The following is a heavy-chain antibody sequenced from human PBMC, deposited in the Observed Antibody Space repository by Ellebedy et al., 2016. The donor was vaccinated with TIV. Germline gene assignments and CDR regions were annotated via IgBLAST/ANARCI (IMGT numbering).Heavy chain of an antibody. CDR1: GFTFSSYA. Sequence: GESLKIPCAASGFTFSSYAMSWVRQAPGKGPEWVSCITCSGDRSFYADSVKGRFTFSRDNSKNTLSLQMDNLRAEDTGVNYCANLYHSSRNYWGQGTLVTVSS. V-gene: IGHV3-23*01. CDR2: ITCSGDRS. J-gene: IGHJ4*02. CDR3: ANLYHSSRNY. D-gene: IGHD3-16*01.